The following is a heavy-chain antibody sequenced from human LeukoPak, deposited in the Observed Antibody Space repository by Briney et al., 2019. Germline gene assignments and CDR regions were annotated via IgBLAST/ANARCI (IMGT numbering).Heavy chain of an antibody. V-gene: IGHV3-23*01. Sequence: GGSLRLSCAASGFTFSSYAMSWVRQAPGKGLEWVSAISGSGGSTYYADSVKGRFTISRDNSKNTLYLQMNSLRAEDTAVYYCANLPYVWGSYHTDAFDIWGQGTMVTVSS. J-gene: IGHJ3*02. CDR1: GFTFSSYA. CDR2: ISGSGGST. D-gene: IGHD3-16*02. CDR3: ANLPYVWGSYHTDAFDI.